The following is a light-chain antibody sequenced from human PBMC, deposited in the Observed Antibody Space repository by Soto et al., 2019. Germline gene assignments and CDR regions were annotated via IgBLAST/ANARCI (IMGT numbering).Light chain of an antibody. V-gene: IGKV1-5*01. CDR3: QQYNSSPWT. CDR2: DAY. J-gene: IGKJ1*01. Sequence: DIQMTQSPSTLSASVVDRVTITCRASQSISSWLAWYQQKPGKAPKLLIYDAYSLESGVPSRFSGSGSGTEFTLTISSLQPDDFATYYCQQYNSSPWTFGQGTKVEIK. CDR1: QSISSW.